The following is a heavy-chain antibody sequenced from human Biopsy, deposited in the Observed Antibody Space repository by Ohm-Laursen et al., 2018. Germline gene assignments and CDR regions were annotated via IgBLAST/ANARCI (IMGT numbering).Heavy chain of an antibody. Sequence: SETLSLTCAVSGGSISGSSWTWIRQPPGKGLEWLGYIYSSGSTNYNPSLQRRVTISVDTSKSQFSLKLTSVTAADTAVYYCARVMTTIGYYYAMDVWGQGTTVTVSS. J-gene: IGHJ6*02. D-gene: IGHD5-24*01. V-gene: IGHV4-59*01. CDR3: ARVMTTIGYYYAMDV. CDR1: GGSISGSS. CDR2: IYSSGST.